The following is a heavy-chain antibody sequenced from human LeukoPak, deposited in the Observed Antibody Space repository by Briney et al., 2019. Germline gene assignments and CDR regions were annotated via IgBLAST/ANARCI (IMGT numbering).Heavy chain of an antibody. D-gene: IGHD3-10*01. CDR3: ARDPVWFGEFRALPDY. J-gene: IGHJ4*02. CDR1: GFTFSSYA. V-gene: IGHV3-30-3*01. Sequence: PGGSLRLSCAASGFTFSSYAMHWVRQAPGKGLEWVAVISYDGSNKYYADSVKGRFTISRDNSKNTLYLQMNSLRAEDTAVYYCARDPVWFGEFRALPDYWGQGTLVTVSS. CDR2: ISYDGSNK.